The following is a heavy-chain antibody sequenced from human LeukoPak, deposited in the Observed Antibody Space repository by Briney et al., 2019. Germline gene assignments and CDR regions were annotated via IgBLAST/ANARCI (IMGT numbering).Heavy chain of an antibody. D-gene: IGHD5-12*01. V-gene: IGHV3-66*01. CDR2: IYSGGST. Sequence: GGSLRLSCAASGFTVSSNYMSWVRQAPGKGLEWVSVIYSGGSTYYADSVKGRFTISRDNSKNTLYLQMNSLRAEDTAVYYCASRPPGSGYDSAWFDPWGQGTLVTVSS. CDR3: ASRPPGSGYDSAWFDP. J-gene: IGHJ5*02. CDR1: GFTVSSNY.